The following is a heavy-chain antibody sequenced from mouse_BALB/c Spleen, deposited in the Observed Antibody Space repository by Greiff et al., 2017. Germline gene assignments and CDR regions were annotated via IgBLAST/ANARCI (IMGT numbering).Heavy chain of an antibody. CDR3: ARDYGSSHWYFDV. J-gene: IGHJ1*01. V-gene: IGHV1S56*01. CDR1: GYTFTSYD. Sequence: QVQLQQSGPELVKPGALVKISCKASGYTFTSYDINWVKQTPGQGLEWIGWIYPGDGSTKYNEKFKGKATLTADKSSNTAYMQLISLTSENSAVYFCARDYGSSHWYFDVWGAGTTVTVSS. D-gene: IGHD1-1*01. CDR2: IYPGDGST.